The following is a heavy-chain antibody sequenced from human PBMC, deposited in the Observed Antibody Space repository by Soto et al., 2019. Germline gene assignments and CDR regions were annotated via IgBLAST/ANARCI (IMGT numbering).Heavy chain of an antibody. CDR3: AREYGGNSGTFDY. D-gene: IGHD2-21*02. Sequence: QVQLQQWGAGLLKPSETLSLTCAVYGGSFSGYYWSWIRQPPGKGLEWIGEINHSGSPNYNPSLKSRVTISVDTSKNQFSLKLSSVTAADTAVYYCAREYGGNSGTFDYWGQGTLVTVSS. CDR1: GGSFSGYY. CDR2: INHSGSP. V-gene: IGHV4-34*01. J-gene: IGHJ4*02.